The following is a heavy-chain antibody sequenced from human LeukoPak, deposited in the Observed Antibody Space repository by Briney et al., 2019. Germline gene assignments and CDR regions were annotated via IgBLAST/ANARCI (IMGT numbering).Heavy chain of an antibody. CDR3: YRSGSYYLGVYFDY. D-gene: IGHD3-10*01. CDR1: GASISSRSYY. CDR2: IYYSGST. J-gene: IGHJ4*02. V-gene: IGHV4-39*07. Sequence: SETLSLTCTVSGASISSRSYYWGWIRQPPGKGLEWIGSIYYSGSTYYNPSLKSRVTISVDTSKNQFSLKLSSVTAADTAVYYCYRSGSYYLGVYFDYWGQGTLVTVSS.